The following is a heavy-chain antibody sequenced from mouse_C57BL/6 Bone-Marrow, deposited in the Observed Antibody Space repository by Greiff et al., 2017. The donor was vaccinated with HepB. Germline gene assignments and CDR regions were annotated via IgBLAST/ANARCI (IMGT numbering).Heavy chain of an antibody. CDR2: IDPADGDT. CDR1: GFNIKDNY. Sequence: EVQRVESVAELVKPGASVKLSCTASGFNIKDNYMHWVKQRTEQGLEWIGRIDPADGDTKYAPNVQGKATITADTSSNTAYLQLSSLTAEDTAVYYSASVDGSSYDDYWGQGTTLTVSS. V-gene: IGHV14-2*01. J-gene: IGHJ2*01. CDR3: ASVDGSSYDDY. D-gene: IGHD1-1*01.